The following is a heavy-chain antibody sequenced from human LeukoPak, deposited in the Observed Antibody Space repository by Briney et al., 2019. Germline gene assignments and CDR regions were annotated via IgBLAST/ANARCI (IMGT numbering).Heavy chain of an antibody. V-gene: IGHV4-61*02. CDR2: IYTSGST. D-gene: IGHD5-24*01. Sequence: PSETLSLTCTVSGGSISSGSYYWSWIRQPAGKGLERIGRIYTSGSTNYNPSLKSRVTISVDTSKNQFSLKLSSVTAADTAVYYCARDSLEMATIQHWGQRTLVTVSS. CDR3: ARDSLEMATIQH. CDR1: GGSISSGSYY. J-gene: IGHJ1*01.